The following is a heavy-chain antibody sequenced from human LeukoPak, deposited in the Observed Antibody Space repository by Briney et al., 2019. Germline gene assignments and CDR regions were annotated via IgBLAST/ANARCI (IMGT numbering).Heavy chain of an antibody. J-gene: IGHJ6*02. CDR2: IYYSGST. CDR1: GGSISSYY. CDR3: ARQLRYFDSHMDV. Sequence: PETLSLTCTVSGGSISSYYWSWIRQPPGKGLEWIGYIYYSGSTNYNPSLKSRVTISVDTSKNQFSLKLSSVTAADTAVYYCARQLRYFDSHMDVWGQGTTVTVSS. V-gene: IGHV4-59*08. D-gene: IGHD3-9*01.